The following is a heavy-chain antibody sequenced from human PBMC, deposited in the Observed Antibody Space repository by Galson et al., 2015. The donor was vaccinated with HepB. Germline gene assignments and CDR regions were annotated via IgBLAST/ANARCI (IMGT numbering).Heavy chain of an antibody. D-gene: IGHD3-16*01. CDR1: GFTFKNAW. V-gene: IGHV3-15*01. CDR3: TTLNLPWGNYPYTRDY. Sequence: SLRLSCAASGFTFKNAWMSWVRQAPGKGLEWVGRIKSKTEGGTTDYAAPVKGRFTISSGDSEITLYLQMNSLKTEDTAVYYCTTLNLPWGNYPYTRDYWGQGTLVTVSS. CDR2: IKSKTEGGTT. J-gene: IGHJ4*02.